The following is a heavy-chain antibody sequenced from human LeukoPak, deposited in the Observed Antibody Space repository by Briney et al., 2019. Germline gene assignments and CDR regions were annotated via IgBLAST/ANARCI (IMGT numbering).Heavy chain of an antibody. CDR1: GGSISSYY. V-gene: IGHV4-59*01. J-gene: IGHJ6*02. CDR2: IYYSGST. CDR3: ASKYFDFTDYYCGMDV. Sequence: SETLSLTCTVSGGSISSYYWSWIRQPPGKGLEWIGYIYYSGSTNYNPSLKSRVTISVDTSKNQFSLKLSSVTAADTAVYYCASKYFDFTDYYCGMDVWGQGTTVTVSS. D-gene: IGHD3-9*01.